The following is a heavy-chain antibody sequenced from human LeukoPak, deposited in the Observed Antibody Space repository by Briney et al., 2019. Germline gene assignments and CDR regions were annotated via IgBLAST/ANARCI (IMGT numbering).Heavy chain of an antibody. Sequence: SETLSLTCTVSGGSISSSSYYCGWIRQPPGKGLEWIGSIYYSGSTYYNPSLKSRVTISVDTSKNQFSLKLSSVTAADTAVYYCASPTSTPGAFDIWGQGTMVTVSS. CDR2: IYYSGST. J-gene: IGHJ3*02. V-gene: IGHV4-39*07. CDR3: ASPTSTPGAFDI. CDR1: GGSISSSSYY. D-gene: IGHD2-15*01.